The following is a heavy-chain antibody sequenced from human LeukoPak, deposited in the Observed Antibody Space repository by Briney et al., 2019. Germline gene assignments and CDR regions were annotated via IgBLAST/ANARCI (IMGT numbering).Heavy chain of an antibody. V-gene: IGHV4-39*01. CDR3: ARQKQWLDLYYFDY. J-gene: IGHJ4*02. D-gene: IGHD6-19*01. CDR1: GGSISSSSYY. CDR2: IYYSGST. Sequence: PSETLSLTCTVSGGSISSSSYYWGWIRQPPGKGLEWIGSIYYSGSTYYNPSLKSRVTISVDTSKNQFSLKLSSVTAADTAVYYCARQKQWLDLYYFDYWGQGTLVTVS.